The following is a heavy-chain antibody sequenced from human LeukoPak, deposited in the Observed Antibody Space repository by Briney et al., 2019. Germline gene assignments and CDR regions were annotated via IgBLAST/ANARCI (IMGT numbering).Heavy chain of an antibody. D-gene: IGHD6-13*01. V-gene: IGHV4-59*01. CDR3: ARAPAAAGSNFDY. J-gene: IGHJ4*02. CDR1: GGSISSYY. CDR2: IYYSGST. Sequence: SEALSLTCTVSGGSISSYYWSWIRQPPGKGLEWIGYIYYSGSTNYNPSLKSRVTISVDTSKNQFSLKLSSVTAADTAVYYCARAPAAAGSNFDYWGQGTLVTVSS.